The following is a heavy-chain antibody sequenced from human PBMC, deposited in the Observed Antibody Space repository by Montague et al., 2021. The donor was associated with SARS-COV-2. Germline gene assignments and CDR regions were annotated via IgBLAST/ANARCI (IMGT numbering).Heavy chain of an antibody. J-gene: IGHJ4*02. V-gene: IGHV3-21*01. CDR2: ISSSSGYI. Sequence: SLRLSCAASGFTFSSYSMNWVRQAPGKGLEWVSSISSSSGYIYYADSVKGRFTISRDNAKNSLYLQMNSLRAEDTAVYYCAREENRYCSSTSCYYFDYWGQGTLVTVSS. D-gene: IGHD2-2*01. CDR1: GFTFSSYS. CDR3: AREENRYCSSTSCYYFDY.